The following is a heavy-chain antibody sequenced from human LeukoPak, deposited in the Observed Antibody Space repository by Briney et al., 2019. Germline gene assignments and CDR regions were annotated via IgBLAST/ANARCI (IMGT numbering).Heavy chain of an antibody. CDR2: IYTSGST. CDR1: GGSISSGSYY. Sequence: SQTLSLTCTVPGGSISSGSYYWSWIRRPAGQGLEWIGRIYTSGSTNYNPSLKSRVTISVDTSKNQFSLKLSSVTAADTAVYYCARDIAVAHFDYWGQGTLVTVSS. V-gene: IGHV4-61*02. CDR3: ARDIAVAHFDY. J-gene: IGHJ4*02. D-gene: IGHD6-19*01.